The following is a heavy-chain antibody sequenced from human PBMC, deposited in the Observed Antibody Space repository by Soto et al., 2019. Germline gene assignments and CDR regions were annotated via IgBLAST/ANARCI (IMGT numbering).Heavy chain of an antibody. CDR3: ARRVYYDILTGWYFDY. Sequence: SETLCLSCAVEGGSCSGYYGSWIRQSPGKGLEWIGEINHSGNTNYNPSLKSRVTISADTSKNQVSLKLRSVTAEDTAVYYCARRVYYDILTGWYFDYWGHGTLVTVSS. J-gene: IGHJ4*01. CDR2: INHSGNT. D-gene: IGHD3-9*01. V-gene: IGHV4-34*01. CDR1: GGSCSGYY.